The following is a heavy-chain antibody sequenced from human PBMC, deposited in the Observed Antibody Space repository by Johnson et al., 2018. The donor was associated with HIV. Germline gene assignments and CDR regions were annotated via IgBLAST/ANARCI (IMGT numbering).Heavy chain of an antibody. CDR1: GFTFSSYD. D-gene: IGHD1-26*01. CDR2: IGTAGDT. V-gene: IGHV3-13*01. Sequence: EKLVESGGGLVQPGGSLRLSCAASGFTFSSYDMHWVRQATGKGLEWVSAIGTAGDTYYPGSVKGRFTISREHAKNSLYLQMNSLRTEDTAVYYCVSSAQWVVWPPGAFDIWGQGTMVTVSS. CDR3: VSSAQWVVWPPGAFDI. J-gene: IGHJ3*02.